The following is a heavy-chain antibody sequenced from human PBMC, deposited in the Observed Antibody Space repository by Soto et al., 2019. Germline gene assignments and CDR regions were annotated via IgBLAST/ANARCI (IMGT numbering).Heavy chain of an antibody. CDR3: ARTSLTIFGPSNDYYGMGV. Sequence: SVKVSCKTSGGTFSSYAISWVRQAPGQGLEWMGGIIPIFDTANYAQKFQGRVTITADESTSAAYMELSSLRSEDTAVYYCARTSLTIFGPSNDYYGMGVWGLGTTVTVSS. J-gene: IGHJ6*02. D-gene: IGHD3-3*01. V-gene: IGHV1-69*13. CDR2: IIPIFDTA. CDR1: GGTFSSYA.